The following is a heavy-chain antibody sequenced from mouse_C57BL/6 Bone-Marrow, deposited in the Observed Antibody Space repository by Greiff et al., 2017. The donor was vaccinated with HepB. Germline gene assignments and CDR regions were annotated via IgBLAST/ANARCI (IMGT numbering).Heavy chain of an antibody. CDR2: IDPSDSYT. D-gene: IGHD2-4*01. Sequence: VQLQQSGAELVKPGASVKLSCKASGYTFTSYWMQWVKQRPGQGLEWIGEIDPSDSYTNYNQKFKGKATLTVDTSSSTAYMQLSSLTSEDSAVYYCARGDYDYLFAYWGQGTLVTVSA. V-gene: IGHV1-50*01. CDR1: GYTFTSYW. J-gene: IGHJ3*01. CDR3: ARGDYDYLFAY.